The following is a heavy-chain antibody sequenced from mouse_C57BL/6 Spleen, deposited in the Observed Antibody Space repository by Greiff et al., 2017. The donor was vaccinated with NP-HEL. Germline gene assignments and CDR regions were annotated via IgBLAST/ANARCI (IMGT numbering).Heavy chain of an antibody. V-gene: IGHV6-6*01. CDR2: IRNKANNHAT. J-gene: IGHJ2*01. CDR1: GFTFSDAW. CDR3: TRYGSSYGYFGC. Sequence: EVHLVESGGGLVQPGGSMKLSCAASGFTFSDAWMDWVRQSPEKGLEWVAEIRNKANNHATYYAESVQGRFTISRDDSKSSVYLQMNSLRAEDTGIYYCTRYGSSYGYFGCWGQGTTLTVSS. D-gene: IGHD1-1*01.